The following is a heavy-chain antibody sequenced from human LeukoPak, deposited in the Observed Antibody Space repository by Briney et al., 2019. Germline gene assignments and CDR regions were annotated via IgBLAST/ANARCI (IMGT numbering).Heavy chain of an antibody. Sequence: SETLSLTCSVSGGSITSANYYWAWIRHPPGGGLEWIGSISYSGTSHYDPSLGRRATMSVDTSKNQFSLLLNSVTAADTAVYYCARDCLYGNYPDYFDSWGQGILVTISS. D-gene: IGHD2-8*01. CDR1: GGSITSANYY. CDR2: ISYSGTS. J-gene: IGHJ4*02. V-gene: IGHV4-39*07. CDR3: ARDCLYGNYPDYFDS.